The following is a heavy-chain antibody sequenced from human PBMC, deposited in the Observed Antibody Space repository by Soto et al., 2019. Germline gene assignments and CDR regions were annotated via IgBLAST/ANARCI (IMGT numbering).Heavy chain of an antibody. J-gene: IGHJ4*02. CDR1: RVTLKRYE. CDR3: ASSSWYVVDD. D-gene: IGHD6-13*01. Sequence: GTLRLSGATSRVTLKRYEMKMVRQAPGKGLEWVSYISSSGNTIYHADSVKGRFTVSRENAKNSLYLQLNSLRAEDTAVYYCASSSWYVVDDWGQGTPV. V-gene: IGHV3-48*03. CDR2: ISSSGNTI.